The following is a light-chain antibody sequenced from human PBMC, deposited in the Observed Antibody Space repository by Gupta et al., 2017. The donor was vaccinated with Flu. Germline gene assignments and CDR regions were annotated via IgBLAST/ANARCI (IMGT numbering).Light chain of an antibody. CDR3: QVCEKTSDTSWV. Sequence: SFALTQPPSVSVAPGRTARIPCGGNGIGSNSVYWYQQKPGQAPALVVNDDSDRHSAIPDRISGSNSVNTATVTINSVEAGDEADYYCQVCEKTSDTSWVFGGGNKLTVL. CDR1: GIGSNS. V-gene: IGLV3-21*02. CDR2: DDS. J-gene: IGLJ3*02.